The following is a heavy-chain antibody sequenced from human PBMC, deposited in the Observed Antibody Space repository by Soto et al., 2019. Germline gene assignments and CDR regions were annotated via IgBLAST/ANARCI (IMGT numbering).Heavy chain of an antibody. CDR2: INPSGGST. D-gene: IGHD2-21*01. V-gene: IGHV1-46*01. CDR3: ARESAVVFPAIPYFDY. CDR1: GYTFTSCY. J-gene: IGHJ4*02. Sequence: ASVRASYRASGYTFTSCYMPCVRQAPGQGLEWMGIINPSGGSTSYAQKFQGRVTMTRDTSTSTVYMELSSLRSEDTAVYYCARESAVVFPAIPYFDYWGQGTLVTVSS.